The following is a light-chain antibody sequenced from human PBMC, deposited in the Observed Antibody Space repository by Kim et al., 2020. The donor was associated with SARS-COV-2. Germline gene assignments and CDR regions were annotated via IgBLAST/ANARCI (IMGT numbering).Light chain of an antibody. CDR2: GAS. J-gene: IGKJ4*01. Sequence: SPRERAPPSARASRRRSSSYLAWYQQPPGQAPRLLIYGASSRATGIPDRFSGSGSGTDFTLSISRLEPEDFAVYYCQQYDTSPALTFGGGTKLEI. V-gene: IGKV3-20*01. CDR1: RRRSSSY. CDR3: QQYDTSPALT.